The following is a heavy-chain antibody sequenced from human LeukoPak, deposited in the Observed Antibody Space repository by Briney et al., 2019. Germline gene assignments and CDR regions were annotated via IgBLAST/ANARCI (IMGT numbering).Heavy chain of an antibody. J-gene: IGHJ5*02. CDR2: INPNSGGT. Sequence: ASVTVSCKASGYTFTVYYMHWVRQAPGQGLEWMGWINPNSGGTNYAQKFQGRVTMTRDTSISTAYMELSRLRSDDTAVYYCARGRNIAVAGTRWFDPWGQGTLVTVSS. V-gene: IGHV1-2*02. CDR3: ARGRNIAVAGTRWFDP. CDR1: GYTFTVYY. D-gene: IGHD6-19*01.